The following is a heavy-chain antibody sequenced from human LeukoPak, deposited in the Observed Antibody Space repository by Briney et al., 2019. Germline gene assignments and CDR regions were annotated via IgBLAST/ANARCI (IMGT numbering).Heavy chain of an antibody. V-gene: IGHV1-69*06. CDR1: GCTFSSYA. J-gene: IGHJ4*02. Sequence: SVKVSCKASGCTFSSYAMNWVRQAPGQGLEWMGVIIPIFGRANYAQKFQGRVTMTADTSTSTAYMELSSLRSEDTAVYVCASSPNITIYGVVDYYFDFWGQGTLVTVSS. CDR2: IIPIFGRA. D-gene: IGHD3-3*01. CDR3: ASSPNITIYGVVDYYFDF.